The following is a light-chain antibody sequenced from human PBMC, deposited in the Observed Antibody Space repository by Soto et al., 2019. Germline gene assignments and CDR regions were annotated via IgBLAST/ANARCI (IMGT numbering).Light chain of an antibody. Sequence: EIVLTQSPATLSLSPGERATLSCRASQSVSSYLAWYQQKPGQAPRLLIYDASNRATGIPARFSGSGSGTDFTLNISRLEPEEFAVYYCQQRSNWQWTLGQGTKV. CDR1: QSVSSY. V-gene: IGKV3-11*01. CDR3: QQRSNWQWT. J-gene: IGKJ1*01. CDR2: DAS.